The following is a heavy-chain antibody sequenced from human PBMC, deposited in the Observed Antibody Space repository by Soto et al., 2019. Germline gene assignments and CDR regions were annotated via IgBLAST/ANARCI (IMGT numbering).Heavy chain of an antibody. CDR1: GGSFSGYY. Sequence: SETLSLTCAVYGGSFSGYYWSWIRQPPGKGLEWIGEINHSGSTNYNPSLKSRVTISVDTSKNQFSLKLSSVTAADTAVYYCARGVVLDYWGQGTLVTVSS. CDR3: ARGVVLDY. CDR2: INHSGST. V-gene: IGHV4-34*01. J-gene: IGHJ4*02.